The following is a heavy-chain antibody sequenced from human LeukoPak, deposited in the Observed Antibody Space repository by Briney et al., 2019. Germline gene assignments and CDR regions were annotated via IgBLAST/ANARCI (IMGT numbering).Heavy chain of an antibody. V-gene: IGHV3-23*01. CDR3: AKTRNGYTTEYLQH. J-gene: IGHJ1*01. Sequence: GRSLRLSCTSSGFILSNYAMSWVRQAPGMGLEWVSSISSPGGNTYYADSVKGRFTISRDNSKNLVYLQMNSLRAEDTAVYYCAKTRNGYTTEYLQHWGQGTLVTVSS. D-gene: IGHD5-24*01. CDR1: GFILSNYA. CDR2: ISSPGGNT.